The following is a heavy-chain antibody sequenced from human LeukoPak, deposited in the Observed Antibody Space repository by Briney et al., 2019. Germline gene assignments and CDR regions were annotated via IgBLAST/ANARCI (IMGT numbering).Heavy chain of an antibody. J-gene: IGHJ4*02. D-gene: IGHD2-21*01. V-gene: IGHV4-31*03. CDR3: ARWGRRVRFIDY. CDR1: GGSISSGGYY. CDR2: IYYSGST. Sequence: PSETLSLTCTVSGGSISSGGYYWSWIRQHPGKGLEWIGYIYYSGSTYYNPSLKSRVTISVDTSKNQFSLKLSSVTAADTAVYYCARWGRRVRFIDYWGQGTLVTVSS.